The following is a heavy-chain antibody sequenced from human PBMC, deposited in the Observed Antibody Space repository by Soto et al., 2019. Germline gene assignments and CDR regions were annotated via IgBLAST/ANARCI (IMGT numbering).Heavy chain of an antibody. CDR3: AHRNNVRGWTQIFDY. D-gene: IGHD5-12*01. CDR2: IYWDDDK. V-gene: IGHV2-5*02. J-gene: IGHJ4*02. CDR1: GFSLSTSGVG. Sequence: SGPTLVNPTQTLTLTCTFSGFSLSTSGVGVGWIRQPPGKALEWLALIYWDDDKRYSPSLKSRLTITKDTSKNQVVLTMTNMDNVHKATYYCAHRNNVRGWTQIFDYWGQGNLVTVSS.